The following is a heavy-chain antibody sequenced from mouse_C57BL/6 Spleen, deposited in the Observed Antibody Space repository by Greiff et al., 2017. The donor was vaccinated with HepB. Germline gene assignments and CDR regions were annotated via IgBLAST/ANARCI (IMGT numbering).Heavy chain of an antibody. V-gene: IGHV1-80*01. CDR1: GYAFSSYW. CDR3: ARLDYDGNFDY. CDR2: IYPGDGDT. D-gene: IGHD2-4*01. J-gene: IGHJ2*01. Sequence: QVQLKESGAELVKPGASVKISCKASGYAFSSYWMNWVKQRPGKGLEWIGQIYPGDGDTNYNGKFKGKATLTADKSSSTAYMQLSSLTSEDSAVYFCARLDYDGNFDYWGQGTTLTVSS.